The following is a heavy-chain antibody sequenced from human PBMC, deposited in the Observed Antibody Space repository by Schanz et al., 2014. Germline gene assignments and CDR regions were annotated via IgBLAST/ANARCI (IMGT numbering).Heavy chain of an antibody. CDR2: LGGSTGGI. D-gene: IGHD3-10*01. Sequence: EVQLVESGGGLVEPGGSLRLSCEASGFTFSTSAMSWVRQAPGKGLEWVSSLGGSTGGIYYADSVRGRFTISRDNFKNRLYLQMNSLRLEDTAIYYCAKNLGGAGLTLYFDHWGQGSLVTVSS. J-gene: IGHJ4*02. CDR1: GFTFSTSA. V-gene: IGHV3-23*04. CDR3: AKNLGGAGLTLYFDH.